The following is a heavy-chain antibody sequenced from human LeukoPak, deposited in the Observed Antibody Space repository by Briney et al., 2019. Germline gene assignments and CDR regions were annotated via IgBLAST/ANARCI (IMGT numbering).Heavy chain of an antibody. Sequence: GESLKISCAASGFSFSNYAMHWVRQAPGKGLVWVSHVHKDGISTTYTDSVKGRFTISRDNAKNTVDLQMNSLRAEDTGVYYCARGGSGCFDIWGQGTMVTVSS. V-gene: IGHV3-74*03. CDR2: VHKDGIST. J-gene: IGHJ3*02. CDR1: GFSFSNYA. CDR3: ARGGSGCFDI. D-gene: IGHD1-26*01.